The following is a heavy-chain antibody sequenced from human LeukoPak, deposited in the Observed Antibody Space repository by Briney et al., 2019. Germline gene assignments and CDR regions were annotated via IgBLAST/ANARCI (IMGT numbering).Heavy chain of an antibody. CDR2: IYHSGST. CDR3: ASGYYDILTGSLGAFDI. Sequence: KPSETLSLTCAVSGYSISSGYYWGWIRQPPGKGLEWIGSIYHSGSTYYNPSLKSRVTISVDTSKNQFSLKLSSVTAADTAVYYCASGYYDILTGSLGAFDIWGQGTMVTVSS. J-gene: IGHJ3*02. D-gene: IGHD3-9*01. CDR1: GYSISSGYY. V-gene: IGHV4-38-2*01.